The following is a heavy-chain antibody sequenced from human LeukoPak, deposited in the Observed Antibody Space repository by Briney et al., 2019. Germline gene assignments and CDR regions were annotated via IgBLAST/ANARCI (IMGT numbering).Heavy chain of an antibody. D-gene: IGHD5-18*01. CDR3: ARVAEIQLWLRSAFDY. J-gene: IGHJ4*02. CDR2: ISTGSSTI. V-gene: IGHV3-48*02. Sequence: GGSLRLFCAASGFTFSFYSMIWVPQAPGKGLECVSFISTGSSTIYYADSVKGRFTISRDNAKNSLYLQMNSLRDEDTAVYYCARVAEIQLWLRSAFDYWGQGTLVTVSS. CDR1: GFTFSFYS.